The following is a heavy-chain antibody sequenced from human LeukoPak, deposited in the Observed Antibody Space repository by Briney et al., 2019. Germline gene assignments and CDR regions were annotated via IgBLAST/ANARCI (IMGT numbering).Heavy chain of an antibody. CDR2: IYHSGST. V-gene: IGHV4-38-2*01. D-gene: IGHD3-22*01. Sequence: SETLSLTCAVSGYSISSGYYWGWIRQPPGKGLEWIGSIYHSGSTYYNPSLKSRVTISVDTSKNQFSLKLSSVTAADTAVYYCASTMTPKDAFDIWGQGTMVTVSS. CDR1: GYSISSGYY. CDR3: ASTMTPKDAFDI. J-gene: IGHJ3*02.